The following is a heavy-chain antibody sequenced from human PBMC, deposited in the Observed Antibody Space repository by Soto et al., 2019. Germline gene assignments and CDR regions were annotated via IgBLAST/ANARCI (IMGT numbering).Heavy chain of an antibody. J-gene: IGHJ4*02. Sequence: QVQLVQSGAEVKKPGASVKVSCKASGYTFTSYGISWVRQAPGQGLEWMGWISAYNGNTNYAQKLQGRVTMTTDTSTSTAYIELRSLRSDDTAVYYCARDRYGARGELLGRDFDYWGQGTLVTVSS. CDR3: ARDRYGARGELLGRDFDY. V-gene: IGHV1-18*01. CDR1: GYTFTSYG. CDR2: ISAYNGNT. D-gene: IGHD1-26*01.